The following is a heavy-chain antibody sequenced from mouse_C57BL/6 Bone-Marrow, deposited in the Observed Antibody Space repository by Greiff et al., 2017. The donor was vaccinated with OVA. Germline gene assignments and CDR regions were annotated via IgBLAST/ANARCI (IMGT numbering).Heavy chain of an antibody. Sequence: EVQLQESGAELVRPGASVKLSCTASGFNIKDDYMHWVKQRPEQGLEWIGWIDPENGDTEYASKYQGKATITADTSSNTAYLQLSSLTSEDTAVYYGDKGGGDYGGEAWFAYWGQGTLVTVSA. D-gene: IGHD2-4*01. CDR2: IDPENGDT. CDR1: GFNIKDDY. J-gene: IGHJ3*01. CDR3: DKGGGDYGGEAWFAY. V-gene: IGHV14-4*01.